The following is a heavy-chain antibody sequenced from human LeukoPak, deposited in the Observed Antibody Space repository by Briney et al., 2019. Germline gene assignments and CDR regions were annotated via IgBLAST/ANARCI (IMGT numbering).Heavy chain of an antibody. CDR1: GFTFSTYW. D-gene: IGHD6-13*01. V-gene: IGHV3-21*01. J-gene: IGHJ1*01. CDR3: AGGTIAAAVVYFQH. Sequence: GGSLRLSCAASGFTFSTYWMSWVRQAPGKGLEWVSSISSSSSYIYYADSVKGRFTISRDNAKNSLYLQMNSLRAEDTAVYYCAGGTIAAAVVYFQHWGQGTLVTVSS. CDR2: ISSSSSYI.